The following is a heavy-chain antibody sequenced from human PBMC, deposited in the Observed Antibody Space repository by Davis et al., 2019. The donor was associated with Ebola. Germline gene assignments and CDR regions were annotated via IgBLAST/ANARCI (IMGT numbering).Heavy chain of an antibody. J-gene: IGHJ4*02. CDR1: GFTFSSYE. CDR3: ARGGYGGNSFFDY. CDR2: ISSSGSTI. D-gene: IGHD4-23*01. Sequence: GGSLRLSCAASGFTFSSYEMNWVRQAPGKGLEWVSYISSSGSTIYYADSVKGRFTISRDNAKNSLYLQMNSLRAEDTAVYYCARGGYGGNSFFDYWGQGTLVTVSS. V-gene: IGHV3-48*03.